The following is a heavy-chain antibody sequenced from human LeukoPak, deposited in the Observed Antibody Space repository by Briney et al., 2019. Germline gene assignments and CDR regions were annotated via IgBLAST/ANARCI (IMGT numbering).Heavy chain of an antibody. CDR2: IYYSGNT. CDR3: ARQGGGYV. J-gene: IGHJ4*02. V-gene: IGHV4-59*01. Sequence: SETLSLTCTVSGGSITSDHWNWIRQPPGKGLEWIGCIYYSGNTYYNPSLKSRVTISVDMSKNQFSLRLTSVTAADTAVYYCARQGGGYVWGQGTLVTVSS. D-gene: IGHD5-12*01. CDR1: GGSITSDH.